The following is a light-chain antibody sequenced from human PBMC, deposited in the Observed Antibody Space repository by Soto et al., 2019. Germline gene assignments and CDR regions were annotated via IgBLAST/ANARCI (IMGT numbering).Light chain of an antibody. CDR3: QQANSFPFT. V-gene: IGKV1-12*01. CDR1: QHISTW. Sequence: DIQMTQSPASVSASIGDRVTITCRASQHISTWLVWYQQKPGKAPQLLIYAASSLQSGVPSRFRGSGSRTDFTLTISSLQPEDSATYYCQQANSFPFTFGQGTRLEI. CDR2: AAS. J-gene: IGKJ2*01.